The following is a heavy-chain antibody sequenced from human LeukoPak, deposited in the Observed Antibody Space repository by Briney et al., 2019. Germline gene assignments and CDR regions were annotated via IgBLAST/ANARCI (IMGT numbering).Heavy chain of an antibody. CDR1: GFTFRSYW. CDR3: ARDFIGGYSSGWYDY. J-gene: IGHJ4*02. Sequence: GGSLRLSCATSGFTFRSYWMSWVRQAPGKGLEWVANIKQDGSDKYYVDSVKGRFTISRDNAKNSLHLQTNSLRAEDTAMYFCARDFIGGYSSGWYDYWGQGTLVTVSS. CDR2: IKQDGSDK. D-gene: IGHD6-19*01. V-gene: IGHV3-7*01.